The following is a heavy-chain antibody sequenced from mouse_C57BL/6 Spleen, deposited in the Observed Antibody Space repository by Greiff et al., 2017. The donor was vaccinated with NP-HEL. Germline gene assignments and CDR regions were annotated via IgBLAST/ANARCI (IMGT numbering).Heavy chain of an antibody. Sequence: QVQLKQPGAELVRPGTSVKLSCKASGYTFTSYWMHWVKQRPGQGLEWIGVIDPSDSYTNYNQKFKGKATLTVDKSSSTAYMQLGSLTSEDSAVYYCARKVPRYYAMDYWGQGTSVTVSS. V-gene: IGHV1-59*01. CDR2: IDPSDSYT. CDR3: ARKVPRYYAMDY. CDR1: GYTFTSYW. J-gene: IGHJ4*01.